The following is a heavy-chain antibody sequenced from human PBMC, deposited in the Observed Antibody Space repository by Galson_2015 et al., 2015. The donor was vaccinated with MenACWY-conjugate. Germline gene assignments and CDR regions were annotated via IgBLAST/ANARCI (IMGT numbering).Heavy chain of an antibody. D-gene: IGHD5-18*01. CDR1: GGSISSTTYY. Sequence: SETLSLTCTVSGGSISSTTYYWGWIRQPPGKGLEWIGSIYYSGSTYYNPSLKSRVTMSVDTSKNQFSLKLSSVTAADTAVYYCARIPTWGSSYGYFDYWGQGILVAVSS. J-gene: IGHJ4*02. CDR2: IYYSGST. CDR3: ARIPTWGSSYGYFDY. V-gene: IGHV4-39*07.